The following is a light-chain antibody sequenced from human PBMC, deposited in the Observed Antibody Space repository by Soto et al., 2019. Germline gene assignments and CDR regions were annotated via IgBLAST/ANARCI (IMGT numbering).Light chain of an antibody. Sequence: QSVLTQPASVSGSPGQSIIISCTGTSSDIGYYNYVSWYQLHPGKAPKLMVFEVSNRPSGVSYRFSGSKSGNTASLTISGLQAEDEADYFCSSYSISTAYLFGTGTKLTVL. J-gene: IGLJ1*01. CDR1: SSDIGYYNY. V-gene: IGLV2-14*01. CDR3: SSYSISTAYL. CDR2: EVS.